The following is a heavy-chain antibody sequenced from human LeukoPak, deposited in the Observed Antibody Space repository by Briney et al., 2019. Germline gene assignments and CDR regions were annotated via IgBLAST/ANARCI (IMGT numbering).Heavy chain of an antibody. CDR1: GFTFSSYA. CDR3: ARGMSSGYDFDY. Sequence: QAGGSLRLSCAASGFTFSSYAMHWVRQAPGKGLEWVAVISYDGSNKYYADSVKGRFTISRDNSKNTLYLQMNSLRAEDTAVYYCARGMSSGYDFDYWGQGTLVTVSS. J-gene: IGHJ4*02. D-gene: IGHD5-12*01. V-gene: IGHV3-30-3*01. CDR2: ISYDGSNK.